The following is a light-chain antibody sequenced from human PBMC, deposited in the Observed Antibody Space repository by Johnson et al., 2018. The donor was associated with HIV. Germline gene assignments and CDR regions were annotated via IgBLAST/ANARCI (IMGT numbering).Light chain of an antibody. Sequence: QSVLTQSPSVSAAPGQKVTISCSGSSSNIGNNYVSWYQQLPGTAPKLLIYDNNKRPSGIPDRFSGSKSGTSATLGITGLQTGDDADYYCGTWDSSLSALYVFGTGTKVTVL. V-gene: IGLV1-51*01. CDR1: SSNIGNNY. CDR2: DNN. CDR3: GTWDSSLSALYV. J-gene: IGLJ1*01.